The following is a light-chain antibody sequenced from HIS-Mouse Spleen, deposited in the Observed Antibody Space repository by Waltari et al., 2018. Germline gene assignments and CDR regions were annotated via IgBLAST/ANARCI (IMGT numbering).Light chain of an antibody. Sequence: QSALTQPPSASGSPGQSVTTCCTGTSSDVGGYNYLSWYQQHPGKALKLMIYEVSKRPSGVPDRFAGSKSGNTASLTVSGLQAEDEADYYCSSYAGSNNYVFGTGTKVTVL. J-gene: IGLJ1*01. CDR1: SSDVGGYNY. CDR3: SSYAGSNNYV. V-gene: IGLV2-8*01. CDR2: EVS.